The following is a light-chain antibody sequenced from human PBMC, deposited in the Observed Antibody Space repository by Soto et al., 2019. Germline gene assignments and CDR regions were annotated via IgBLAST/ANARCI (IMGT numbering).Light chain of an antibody. V-gene: IGKV1-27*01. CDR3: QEYTNVPA. CDR1: QGISNY. J-gene: IGKJ4*01. Sequence: DIQMTQSPSSLSASVGDRVTITCRASQGISNYLAWYQQITGKVPKLLISAASTLQSGVPSRFSGSGSGTDFTLTISSLQPEDVATYYCQEYTNVPAFGGGTKVEIK. CDR2: AAS.